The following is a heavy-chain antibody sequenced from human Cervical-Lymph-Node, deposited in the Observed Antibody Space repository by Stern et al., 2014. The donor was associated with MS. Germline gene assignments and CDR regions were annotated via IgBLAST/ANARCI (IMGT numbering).Heavy chain of an antibody. CDR2: IWSDGTNS. V-gene: IGHV3-33*01. D-gene: IGHD2-2*01. CDR1: GFTFRTYG. CDR3: AREAPVEPAASDAFDI. Sequence: VQLVESGGGVVQPGRSLRLSCAASGFTFRTYGMHWVRQAPGKVLEWGAVIWSDGTNSLYADSVKGRFTISRDNSKNTLYLQMDTMRTEDTAVYYCAREAPVEPAASDAFDIWGRGTMVAVSS. J-gene: IGHJ3*02.